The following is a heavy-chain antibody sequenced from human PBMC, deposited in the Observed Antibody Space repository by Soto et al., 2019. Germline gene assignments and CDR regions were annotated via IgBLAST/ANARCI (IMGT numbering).Heavy chain of an antibody. J-gene: IGHJ5*02. CDR2: INAGNGNT. D-gene: IGHD6-6*01. CDR3: ARDRWGSSMAIHGNWFDP. CDR1: GCTFTSYA. V-gene: IGHV1-3*01. Sequence: ASVKVSCKASGCTFTSYAMHWVRQAPGQRLEWMGWINAGNGNTKYSQKFQGRVTITRDTSASTAYMELSSLRSEDTAVYYCARDRWGSSMAIHGNWFDPWGQGTLVTVSS.